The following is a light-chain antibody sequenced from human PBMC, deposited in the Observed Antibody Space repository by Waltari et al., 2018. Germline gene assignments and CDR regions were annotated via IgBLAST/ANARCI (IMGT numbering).Light chain of an antibody. Sequence: QSALTQPPSASGSPGQSVTIPCTGTSSDVGGYNYVSWYQQHPGKAPKLMIYEVSKRPSGVPDRFSGSKSDSTASLTVSGLQAEDEAAYYCSSYAGSNNYVFGTGTKVTVL. V-gene: IGLV2-8*01. CDR1: SSDVGGYNY. J-gene: IGLJ1*01. CDR3: SSYAGSNNYV. CDR2: EVS.